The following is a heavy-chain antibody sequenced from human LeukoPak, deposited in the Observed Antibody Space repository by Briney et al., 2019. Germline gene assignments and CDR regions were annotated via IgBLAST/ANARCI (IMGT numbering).Heavy chain of an antibody. CDR3: ARAQAHYCSGGSCFFSQLDY. V-gene: IGHV3-33*01. D-gene: IGHD2-15*01. J-gene: IGHJ4*02. Sequence: SLRLSCAASGFTLSSYGMHWVRQAPGKGLEWVAVIWHDGSNKYYADSVKGRFTISRDNSKNTLYLQMNSLRAEDTAVYYCARAQAHYCSGGSCFFSQLDYWGQGTLVTVPS. CDR1: GFTLSSYG. CDR2: IWHDGSNK.